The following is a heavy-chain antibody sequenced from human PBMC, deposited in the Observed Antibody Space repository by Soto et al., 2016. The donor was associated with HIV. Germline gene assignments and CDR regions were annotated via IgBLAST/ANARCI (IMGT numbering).Heavy chain of an antibody. CDR2: INHSGST. D-gene: IGHD5-18*01. CDR3: ARTRGYSYGEYYYYYYMDV. Sequence: VQLQQWGAGLLKPSETLSLTCAVYGGSFSGYYWSWIRQPPGKGLEWIGEINHSGSTNYNPSLKSRVTISVDTSKNQFSLKLSSVTAADTAVYYCARTRGYSYGEYYYYYYMDVWGKGTTVTVSS. CDR1: GGSFSGYY. V-gene: IGHV4-34*01. J-gene: IGHJ6*03.